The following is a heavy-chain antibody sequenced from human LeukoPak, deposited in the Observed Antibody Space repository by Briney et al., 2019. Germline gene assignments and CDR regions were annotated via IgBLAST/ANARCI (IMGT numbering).Heavy chain of an antibody. J-gene: IGHJ6*03. V-gene: IGHV1-69*06. CDR3: ATTGRDIYYYYMDV. Sequence: GASVKVSCKASGGTFSSYDISWVRQAPGQGLEWMGAIIPIFGTANYAQKFQGRVTITADKSTSTAYMELSSLRSEDTAVYYCATTGRDIYYYYMDVWGKGTTVTISS. CDR2: IIPIFGTA. D-gene: IGHD3-10*01. CDR1: GGTFSSYD.